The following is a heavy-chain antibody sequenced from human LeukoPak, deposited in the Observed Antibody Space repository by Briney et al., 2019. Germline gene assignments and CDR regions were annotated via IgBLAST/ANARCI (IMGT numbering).Heavy chain of an antibody. CDR2: IYYSGST. Sequence: KSSETLSLTCTVSGGSISSSSYYWGWIRQPPGKGLEWIGSIYYSGSTYYNPSLKSRVTISVDTSKNQFSLKLSSVTAADTAVYYCVGGGSGWFWGGGNFDYWGQGTLVTVSS. CDR3: VGGGSGWFWGGGNFDY. D-gene: IGHD6-19*01. CDR1: GGSISSSSYY. J-gene: IGHJ4*02. V-gene: IGHV4-39*01.